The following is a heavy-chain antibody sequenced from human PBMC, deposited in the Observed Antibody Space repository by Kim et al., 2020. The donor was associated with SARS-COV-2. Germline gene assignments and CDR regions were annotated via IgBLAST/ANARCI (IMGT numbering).Heavy chain of an antibody. D-gene: IGHD4-17*01. V-gene: IGHV3-74*01. Sequence: GGSLRLSCAASGFTFSSYWMHWVRQAPGKGLVWVSRINSDGSSTSYADSVKGRFTISRDNAKNTMYLQMNSLRAEDTAVYYCARGHYGDYVSYFDYWGQGTLVTVSS. J-gene: IGHJ4*02. CDR1: GFTFSSYW. CDR2: INSDGSST. CDR3: ARGHYGDYVSYFDY.